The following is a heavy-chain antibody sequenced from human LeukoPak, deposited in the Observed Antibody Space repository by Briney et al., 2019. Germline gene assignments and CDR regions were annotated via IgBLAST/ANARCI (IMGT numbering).Heavy chain of an antibody. CDR2: IYYSGST. CDR1: GGSISSSSYY. D-gene: IGHD3-22*01. Sequence: PSETLSLTCTVSGGSISSSSYYWGWIRQPPGKGLEWIGSIYYSGSTYYNPSLKSRVTISVDTSKNQFSLKLSSVTAADTAAYYCAREEMIVVVRRGWFDPWGQGTLVTVSS. J-gene: IGHJ5*02. V-gene: IGHV4-39*07. CDR3: AREEMIVVVRRGWFDP.